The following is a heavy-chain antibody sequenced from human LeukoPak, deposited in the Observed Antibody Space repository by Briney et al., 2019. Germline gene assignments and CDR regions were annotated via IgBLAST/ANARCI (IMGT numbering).Heavy chain of an antibody. D-gene: IGHD3-10*01. CDR3: ALNMVGGQIFDF. CDR2: IKRDESEQ. CDR1: GFTFSNYW. J-gene: IGHJ4*02. Sequence: GGSLRLSCAASGFTFSNYWMSWVRQAPRKGLEWVADIKRDESEQHYVDSVKGRFTISRDNAKNSLYLQMNSLRAEDTAVYYCALNMVGGQIFDFWGQGTLVTVSS. V-gene: IGHV3-7*01.